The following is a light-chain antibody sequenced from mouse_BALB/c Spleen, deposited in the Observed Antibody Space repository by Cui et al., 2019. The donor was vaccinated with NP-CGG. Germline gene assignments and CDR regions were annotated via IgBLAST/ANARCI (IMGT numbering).Light chain of an antibody. Sequence: QAVVTQESALTTSPGATVTLTCRSSTGAVTTSNYANWVQEKPDHLFTGLIGGTNNRAPGVPGRFSGSLIGDKAALTITGAQTEDEAIYFCALWYSNHWVFGGGTKLTVL. V-gene: IGLV1*01. CDR2: GTN. CDR3: ALWYSNHWV. J-gene: IGLJ1*01. CDR1: TGAVTTSNY.